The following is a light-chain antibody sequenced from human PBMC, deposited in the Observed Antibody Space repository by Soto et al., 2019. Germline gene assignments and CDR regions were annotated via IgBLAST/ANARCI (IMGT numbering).Light chain of an antibody. CDR1: QGISNS. CDR2: AAS. J-gene: IGKJ1*01. CDR3: LQTYSIPWT. V-gene: IGKV1-39*01. Sequence: DIQMTHSPSSLSESAGDRVTIPCRASQGISNSLNWYQQKPGKAPNLLIYAASNLKSGVPSRFSGSGSGTDFILTISSLQPEDFATYYCLQTYSIPWTFGQGSKVAIK.